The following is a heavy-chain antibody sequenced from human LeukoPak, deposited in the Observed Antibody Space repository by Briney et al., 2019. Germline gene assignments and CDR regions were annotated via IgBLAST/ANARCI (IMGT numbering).Heavy chain of an antibody. V-gene: IGHV3-48*03. CDR1: GFTFSSYE. J-gene: IGHJ4*02. D-gene: IGHD1-26*01. Sequence: GGSLRLSCAASGFTFSSYERNGVRQAPGKGLEGVSYISSSGSTIYYADSVKGRFTISRDNAKNSLYLQMNSLRAEDTAVYYCARDASRRVGATIPGFDYWGQGTLVTVSS. CDR3: ARDASRRVGATIPGFDY. CDR2: ISSSGSTI.